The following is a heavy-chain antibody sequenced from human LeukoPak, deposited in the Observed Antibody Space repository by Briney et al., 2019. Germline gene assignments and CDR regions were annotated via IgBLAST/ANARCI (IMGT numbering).Heavy chain of an antibody. J-gene: IGHJ6*02. D-gene: IGHD2-8*01. V-gene: IGHV1-2*06. Sequence: ASVKVSFKASGYTFTGYYMHWVRQAPGQGLEWMGRINPNSGGTNYAQKFQGRVTMTRDTSISTAYMELSRLRSGDTAVYYCARDRSLIIKDYYYYGMDVWGQGTTVTVSS. CDR3: ARDRSLIIKDYYYYGMDV. CDR2: INPNSGGT. CDR1: GYTFTGYY.